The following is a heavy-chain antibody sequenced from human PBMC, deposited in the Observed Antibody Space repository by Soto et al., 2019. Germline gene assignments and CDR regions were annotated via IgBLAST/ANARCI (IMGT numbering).Heavy chain of an antibody. CDR1: GFTFSMHS. CDR2: ISRDGRST. D-gene: IGHD3-22*01. J-gene: IGHJ4*02. Sequence: EVQLVESGGGLVQPGGSLRLSCSASGFTFSMHSMHWVRQTPGKALEYVSAISRDGRSTCYADSVKGRFTISRDNSKNTMYLRMNSLRSDNTGVYYWVKDANPVVNTLVGLIFDYWGQGTQVTVSS. V-gene: IGHV3-64D*08. CDR3: VKDANPVVNTLVGLIFDY.